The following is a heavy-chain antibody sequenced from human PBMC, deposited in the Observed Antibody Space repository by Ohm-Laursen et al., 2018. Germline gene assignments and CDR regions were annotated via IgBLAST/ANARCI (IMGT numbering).Heavy chain of an antibody. V-gene: IGHV3-9*01. CDR3: AAYSGYSSSSEDY. CDR2: ISWNSAAI. CDR1: GFSFADYA. D-gene: IGHD6-6*01. Sequence: SLRLSCAASGFSFADYAMHWVRKAPGKGLEWVSGISWNSAAIGYGDSVKGRFTISRDNANKLLYLQMNSLRLEDTALYYCAAYSGYSSSSEDYWGQGTLVTVSS. J-gene: IGHJ4*02.